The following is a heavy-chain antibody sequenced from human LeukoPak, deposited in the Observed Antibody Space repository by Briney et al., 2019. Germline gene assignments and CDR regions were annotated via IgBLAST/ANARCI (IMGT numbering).Heavy chain of an antibody. V-gene: IGHV4-34*01. J-gene: IGHJ4*02. Sequence: SSETLSLTCAVYGGSFSGYYWSWIRQPPGKGPEWIGEINHSGSTNYNPSLKSRVTISVDTSKNQFSLKLSSVTAADTAVYYCLAGGYWGQGTLVTVSS. CDR3: LAGGY. D-gene: IGHD3-10*01. CDR2: INHSGST. CDR1: GGSFSGYY.